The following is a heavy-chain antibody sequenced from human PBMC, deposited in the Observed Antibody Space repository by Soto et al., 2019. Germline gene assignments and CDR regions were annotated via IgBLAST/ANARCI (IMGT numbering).Heavy chain of an antibody. CDR3: ARELTHQISALPTPSFDP. CDR1: GYTFTSYG. V-gene: IGHV1-18*01. D-gene: IGHD6-6*01. CDR2: ISAYNGNT. Sequence: QVQLVQSGAEVKKHGASVKVSCKGSGYTFTSYGISWVRQAPGQGLEWLGWISAYNGNTNYAQKLQGRVTMTTDICTSNTFVALSSLESDDTAVDYRARELTHQISALPTPSFDPCGQGTQVTVSS. J-gene: IGHJ5*02.